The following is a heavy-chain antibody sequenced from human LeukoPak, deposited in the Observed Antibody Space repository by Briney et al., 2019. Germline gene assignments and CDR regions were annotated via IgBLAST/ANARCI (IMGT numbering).Heavy chain of an antibody. J-gene: IGHJ5*02. CDR1: GFTVSSNY. V-gene: IGHV3-66*02. CDR2: IYSGCST. D-gene: IGHD2-2*01. Sequence: TGGYLRLYCAASGFTVSSNYMSWVRQAPGKGLEGVSVIYSGCSTYYADSVKGRFTISRDNSKNTLHLQMNSLRAEDTAVYYCARVVVAAAIIISWFDPWGQGTLVTVSP. CDR3: ARVVVAAAIIISWFDP.